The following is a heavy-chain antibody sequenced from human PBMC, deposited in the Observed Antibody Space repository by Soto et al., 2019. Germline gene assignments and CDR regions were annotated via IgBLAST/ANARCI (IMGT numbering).Heavy chain of an antibody. CDR2: INAGNGNT. Sequence: ASVKVSCKASGYTFTSYAMHWVRQAPGQRLEWMGWINAGNGNTKYSQKFQGRVTITRDTSASTAYMELSSLRSEDTAVYYCARDGFIAAPQPPFDYWGQGTLVTVSS. J-gene: IGHJ4*02. D-gene: IGHD6-25*01. CDR3: ARDGFIAAPQPPFDY. V-gene: IGHV1-3*01. CDR1: GYTFTSYA.